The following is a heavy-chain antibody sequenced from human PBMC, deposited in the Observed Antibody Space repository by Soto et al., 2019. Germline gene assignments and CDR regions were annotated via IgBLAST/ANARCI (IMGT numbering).Heavy chain of an antibody. Sequence: QVQLHESGPGLVKPSETLSLTCNVSGDSIRSYFWSWIRQPPGKGLEWIGYIPYSGGPTYNPSLKSRVTISIDTSKKQFSLKMTSVTAADTAVYYCASSKMGLISVLETWGQGTLVTVSA. CDR1: GDSIRSYF. V-gene: IGHV4-59*12. CDR2: IPYSGGP. CDR3: ASSKMGLISVLET. D-gene: IGHD2-8*01. J-gene: IGHJ5*02.